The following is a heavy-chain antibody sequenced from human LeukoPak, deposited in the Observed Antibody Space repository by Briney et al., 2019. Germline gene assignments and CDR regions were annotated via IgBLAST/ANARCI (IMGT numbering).Heavy chain of an antibody. Sequence: ASVKVSCKASGYTFTSYDINWVQQATGQGLEWMGWMNPNSGNTGYAQKFQGRVTITRNTSISTAYMELSSLRSDDTAVYYCARVDGFLGIPGYRGAFDIWGQGTMVTVSS. V-gene: IGHV1-8*03. CDR3: ARVDGFLGIPGYRGAFDI. CDR1: GYTFTSYD. CDR2: MNPNSGNT. D-gene: IGHD3-9*01. J-gene: IGHJ3*02.